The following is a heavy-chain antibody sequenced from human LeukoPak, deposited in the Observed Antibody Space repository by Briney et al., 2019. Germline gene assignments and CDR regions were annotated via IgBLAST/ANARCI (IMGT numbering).Heavy chain of an antibody. D-gene: IGHD6-6*01. V-gene: IGHV3-49*03. Sequence: TGRSLRLSCTASGSTFGDYAMSWFRQAPGKGLEWVGFIRSKAYGGTTEYAASVKGRYTISRDDSKSIAYLQMNSLKTEDTAVYYCTRSLGESAARQGHAFDIWGQGTMVTVSS. J-gene: IGHJ3*02. CDR2: IRSKAYGGTT. CDR1: GSTFGDYA. CDR3: TRSLGESAARQGHAFDI.